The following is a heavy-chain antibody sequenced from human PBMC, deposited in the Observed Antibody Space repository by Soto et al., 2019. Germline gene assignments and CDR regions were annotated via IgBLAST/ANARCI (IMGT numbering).Heavy chain of an antibody. J-gene: IGHJ6*02. Sequence: EVQLVESGGGLVQPGGSWRLSCAASGFTFSSYWMHWVRQPPGKGLVWVSHIENDGSGTDYAESVKGRFTISRDNAQNKFHLQMDSLRADDTAVYYCARGPRYYYGSGSYSGYYGLGVGGQGTTVTVSS. CDR2: IENDGSGT. D-gene: IGHD3-10*01. CDR3: ARGPRYYYGSGSYSGYYGLGV. CDR1: GFTFSSYW. V-gene: IGHV3-74*01.